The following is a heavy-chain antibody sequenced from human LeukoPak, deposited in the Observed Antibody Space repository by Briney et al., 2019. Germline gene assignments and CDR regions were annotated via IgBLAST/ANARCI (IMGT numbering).Heavy chain of an antibody. CDR1: GFTFHNYA. J-gene: IGHJ2*01. Sequence: PGGSLRLSCVASGFTFHNYAMTWVRQAPGKGLEWVSGISDRGYSTYYADSVKGRFTISRDNSRSTLYLQMNSLRAEDTAVYYCARDPRDGYNWLGSWYFDLWGRGTLVTVSS. CDR2: ISDRGYST. D-gene: IGHD5-24*01. CDR3: ARDPRDGYNWLGSWYFDL. V-gene: IGHV3-23*01.